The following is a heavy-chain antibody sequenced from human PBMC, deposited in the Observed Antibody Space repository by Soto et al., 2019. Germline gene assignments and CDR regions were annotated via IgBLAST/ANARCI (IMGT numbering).Heavy chain of an antibody. J-gene: IGHJ1*01. CDR2: VFSDGTT. D-gene: IGHD3-10*01. CDR1: GASISSGSYY. Sequence: QLQLQQSGPGLVKPSATLSLTCTVSGASISSGSYYCGWARHPTGNGLEWIANVFSDGTTHYSPSLNSRVPVSVDTYKKQFTLWLRSVTNSVSVMYYCASQGACGRTRFYGYCGQGTMVNVAA. CDR3: ASQGACGRTRFYGY. V-gene: IGHV4-39*01.